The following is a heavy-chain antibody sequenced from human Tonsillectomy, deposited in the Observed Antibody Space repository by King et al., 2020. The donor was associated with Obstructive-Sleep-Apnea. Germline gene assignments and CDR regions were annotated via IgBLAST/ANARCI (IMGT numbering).Heavy chain of an antibody. CDR3: ARHTTDYDVLTGYSYHFDS. Sequence: QLQESGPGLVKPSETLSLTCTVSVGSIISYYWSWIRQPPGKGLEWIVYIYYSGSTKYNPSLKNRFTISVDTSKNQFSLKLSSVTAADTAVYYCARHTTDYDVLTGYSYHFDSWGQGTLVTVSS. V-gene: IGHV4-59*08. CDR2: IYYSGST. CDR1: VGSIISYY. D-gene: IGHD3-9*01. J-gene: IGHJ4*02.